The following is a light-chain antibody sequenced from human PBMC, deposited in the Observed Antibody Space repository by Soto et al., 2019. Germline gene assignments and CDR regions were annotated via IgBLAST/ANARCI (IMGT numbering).Light chain of an antibody. CDR2: WAS. CDR1: QSFVYRSNNKNY. Sequence: DIVMTQSPDSLGLFLGGLWSIHCKSRQSFVYRSNNKNYLAWYQQKPGQPPKVLIYWASTRETGVPDRFSGSGSGTDFTLTISSLQAEDVAVYYCQKYYDTPLTCGGGNTGAIK. CDR3: QKYYDTPLT. J-gene: IGKJ4*01. V-gene: IGKV4-1*01.